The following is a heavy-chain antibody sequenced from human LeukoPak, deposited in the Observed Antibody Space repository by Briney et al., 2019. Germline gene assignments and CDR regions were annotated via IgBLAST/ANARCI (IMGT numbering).Heavy chain of an antibody. CDR1: GGSISSSNW. J-gene: IGHJ4*02. CDR3: ARDLSSYGHLNHFDY. Sequence: SGTLSLTCAVSGGSISSSNWWSWVRQPPGKGLEWIGEIYHSGSTNYNPSLMSRVTISVDASKNQFSLKLSSVTAADTAVYYCARDLSSYGHLNHFDYWGQGTLVTVSS. V-gene: IGHV4-4*02. D-gene: IGHD5-18*01. CDR2: IYHSGST.